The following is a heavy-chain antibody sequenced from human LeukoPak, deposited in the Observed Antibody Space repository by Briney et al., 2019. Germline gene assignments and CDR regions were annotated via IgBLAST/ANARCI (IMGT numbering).Heavy chain of an antibody. CDR3: AREGGAAAAAFDY. V-gene: IGHV3-11*06. J-gene: IGHJ4*02. CDR1: GFTFSDYY. CDR2: ISSSSSYT. Sequence: AGGSLRLSCAASGFTFSDYYMSWIRQAPGKGLEWVSYISSSSSYTNYADSVKGRFTISGDNAKNSLYLQMNSLRAEDTAVYYCAREGGAAAAAFDYWGQGTLVTVSS. D-gene: IGHD6-13*01.